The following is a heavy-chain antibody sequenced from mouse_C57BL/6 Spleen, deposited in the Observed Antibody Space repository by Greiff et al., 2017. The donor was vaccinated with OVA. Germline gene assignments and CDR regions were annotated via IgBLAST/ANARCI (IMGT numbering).Heavy chain of an antibody. D-gene: IGHD2-2*01. Sequence: QVQLQQSGPELVKPGASVKISCKASGYAFSSSWMNWVKQRPGKGLEWIGRIYPGDGDTNYNGKLKGKATLTADKSSSTAYMQRSSLTSEDSAVYFCARSTMVTTYAMYYWGQGTSVTVSS. V-gene: IGHV1-82*01. CDR3: ARSTMVTTYAMYY. J-gene: IGHJ4*01. CDR1: GYAFSSSW. CDR2: IYPGDGDT.